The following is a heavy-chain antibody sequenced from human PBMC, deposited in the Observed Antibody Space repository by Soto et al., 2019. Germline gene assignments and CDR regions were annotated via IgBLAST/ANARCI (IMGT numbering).Heavy chain of an antibody. J-gene: IGHJ4*02. D-gene: IGHD3-22*01. CDR2: ISAYNGNT. CDR1: GYTFTSYG. CDR3: ASFGGSSGYYRSFDY. Sequence: VASVKVSCKASGYTFTSYGISWVRQAPGQGLEWIGWISAYNGNTNYAQKLQGRVTMTTDTSTSTAYMELRSLRSDDTAVYYCASFGGSSGYYRSFDYWGQGTLVTVSS. V-gene: IGHV1-18*04.